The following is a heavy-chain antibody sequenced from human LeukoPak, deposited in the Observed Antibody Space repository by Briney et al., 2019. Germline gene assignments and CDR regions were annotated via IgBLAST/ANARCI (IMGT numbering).Heavy chain of an antibody. J-gene: IGHJ6*03. CDR3: ARARIAAAGYYMDV. D-gene: IGHD6-13*01. CDR2: MNPNSGNT. V-gene: IGHV1-8*01. Sequence: ASVKVSCKASGYTFTNYDINWVRQATGQGLEWMGWMNPNSGNTGYAQHFQGRVTMTRNTSISTAYMELSSLRSEDTAVYYCARARIAAAGYYMDVWGKGTTVTVSS. CDR1: GYTFTNYD.